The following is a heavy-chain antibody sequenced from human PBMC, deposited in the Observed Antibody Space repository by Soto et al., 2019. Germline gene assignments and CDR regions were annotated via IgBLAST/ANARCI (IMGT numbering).Heavy chain of an antibody. CDR2: IWYDGSNK. CDR3: ARELHPRGYYGMDV. D-gene: IGHD2-15*01. J-gene: IGHJ6*02. CDR1: GFTFSSYG. Sequence: SLRLSCAASGFTFSSYGMHWVRQAPGKGLEWVAVIWYDGSNKYYADSVKGRFTISRDNSKNTLYLQMSSLRAEDTAVYYCARELHPRGYYGMDVGGQGPRATVP. V-gene: IGHV3-33*01.